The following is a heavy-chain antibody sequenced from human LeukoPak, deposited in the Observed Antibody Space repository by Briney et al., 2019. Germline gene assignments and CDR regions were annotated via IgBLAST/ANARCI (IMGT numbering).Heavy chain of an antibody. V-gene: IGHV5-51*01. CDR1: GYSFPNYW. Sequence: GESLKISCKGSGYSFPNYWIGWVRQMPGKGLEWMGIIYPGDSHTRYSPSSQDQVTISVDKSISTAYLQWSSLKASDTAMYYCARGPYAYTSSATLGSYNWFDPWGQGSQVTVSS. J-gene: IGHJ5*02. CDR2: IYPGDSHT. D-gene: IGHD2-2*02. CDR3: ARGPYAYTSSATLGSYNWFDP.